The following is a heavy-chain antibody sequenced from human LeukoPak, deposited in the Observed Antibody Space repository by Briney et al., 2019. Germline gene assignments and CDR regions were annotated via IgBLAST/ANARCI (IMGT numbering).Heavy chain of an antibody. Sequence: AGSLTLSCVASTFTFNNNAMSWDRPAPGKGREWVSAAGTDGTTDYADTVKGRFTVSTEYSKDTLYLQTNSRRAEDPAVYYCANRDSSGPYPYDFDYSGPRTLFTVSS. CDR1: TFTFNNNA. CDR3: ANRDSSGPYPYDFDY. CDR2: AGTDGTT. D-gene: IGHD3-22*01. V-gene: IGHV3-23*01. J-gene: IGHJ4*02.